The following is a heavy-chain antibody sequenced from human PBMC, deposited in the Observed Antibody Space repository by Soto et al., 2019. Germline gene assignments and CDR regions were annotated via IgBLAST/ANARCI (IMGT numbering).Heavy chain of an antibody. Sequence: ASVKVSCKASGYTCTSCSIHWVRQAPGQRLECMGWITAGNDNTRYSQKFQDRVTISRDTSASTAYMELRSLGSEDRAVYYCARGRVAATGGYYFDYWGQGTPVTVSS. J-gene: IGHJ4*02. CDR2: ITAGNDNT. CDR1: GYTCTSCS. D-gene: IGHD1-26*01. CDR3: ARGRVAATGGYYFDY. V-gene: IGHV1-3*01.